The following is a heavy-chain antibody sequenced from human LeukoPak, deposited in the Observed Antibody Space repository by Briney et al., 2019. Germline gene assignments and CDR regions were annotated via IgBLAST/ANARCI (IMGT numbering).Heavy chain of an antibody. CDR2: IYRNDDK. CDR1: GFSHSTSGVG. D-gene: IGHD3-9*01. Sequence: SGPTLVNPTQTLTLTCTFSGFSHSTSGVGVGWIRQPPGKALEWLALIYRNDDKRYSPSLKSRLTITKDTSKNQVVLTMTNMDPVNTATYYCAHVPPFYDFLPGYSRDVFDIGGQGTMVTVFS. CDR3: AHVPPFYDFLPGYSRDVFDI. J-gene: IGHJ3*02. V-gene: IGHV2-5*01.